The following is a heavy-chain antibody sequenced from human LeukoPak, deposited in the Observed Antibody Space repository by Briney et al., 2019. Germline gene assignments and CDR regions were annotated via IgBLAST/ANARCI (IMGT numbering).Heavy chain of an antibody. CDR3: ASTLRYFDWLSGLDY. CDR1: GGSISSSNW. D-gene: IGHD3-9*01. V-gene: IGHV4-4*02. J-gene: IGHJ4*02. CDR2: IYHSGST. Sequence: PSGTLSLTCAVSGGSISSSNWWSWVCQPPGKGLEWIGEIYHSGSTNYNPSLKSRVTISVDKSKNQFSLKLSSVTAADTAVYYCASTLRYFDWLSGLDYWGQGTLVTVSS.